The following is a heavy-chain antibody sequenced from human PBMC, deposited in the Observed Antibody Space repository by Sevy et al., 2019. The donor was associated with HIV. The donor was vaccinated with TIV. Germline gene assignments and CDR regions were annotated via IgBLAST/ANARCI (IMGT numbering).Heavy chain of an antibody. Sequence: ASVKVSCRVSGYTLTQFSMHWVRQAPGKGLEWMGSFDPEDGKRIYEQKFQGRVTLTDDTSTDTANMELSSLRSEDTAVYYCAATKDYYDGSGYPFDYWGQGTLVTVSS. CDR2: FDPEDGKR. D-gene: IGHD3-22*01. CDR1: GYTLTQFS. J-gene: IGHJ4*02. V-gene: IGHV1-24*01. CDR3: AATKDYYDGSGYPFDY.